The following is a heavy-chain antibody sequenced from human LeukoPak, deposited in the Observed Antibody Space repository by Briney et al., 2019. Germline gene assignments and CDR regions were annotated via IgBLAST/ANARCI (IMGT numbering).Heavy chain of an antibody. V-gene: IGHV4-34*01. CDR1: GGSFSGYY. CDR2: INHSGST. J-gene: IGHJ4*02. D-gene: IGHD6-6*01. CDR3: ARDGLSGSSGIDY. Sequence: SETLSLTCAVYGGSFSGYYWSWIRQPPGKGLEWIGEINHSGSTNYNPSLKSRVTISVDTSENQFSLQLNSVTPEDTAVYYCARDGLSGSSGIDYWGQGTLVTVSS.